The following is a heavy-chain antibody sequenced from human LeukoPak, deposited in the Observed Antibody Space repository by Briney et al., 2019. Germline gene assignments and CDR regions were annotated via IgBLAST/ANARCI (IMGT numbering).Heavy chain of an antibody. J-gene: IGHJ6*03. D-gene: IGHD2-2*01. CDR3: ARVMPSVTPGSNYYYYYMDV. Sequence: GASVKVSCKASGYTFTNYGISWVRQAPGQGLEWMAWISTYDHDTNYAQKFRGRVTMTTDTSTSTAYMELRSLGSDDTAVYYCARVMPSVTPGSNYYYYYMDVWGKGTTVTVSS. CDR2: ISTYDHDT. V-gene: IGHV1-18*01. CDR1: GYTFTNYG.